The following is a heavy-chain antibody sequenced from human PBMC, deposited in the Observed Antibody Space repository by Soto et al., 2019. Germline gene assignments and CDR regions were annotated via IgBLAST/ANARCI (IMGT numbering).Heavy chain of an antibody. CDR1: GGSISNYY. Sequence: PSETLSLTCTVSGGSISNYYWSWFRQTPGKGLEWIGYVHDSWGSNYNPSLKSRVAISLDTSKSQFSLKLTSVTATDTAVYYCASSSFLRSGDLFHGLDVWGQGTTVTVSS. D-gene: IGHD3-10*01. CDR2: VHDSWGS. V-gene: IGHV4-59*08. CDR3: ASSSFLRSGDLFHGLDV. J-gene: IGHJ6*02.